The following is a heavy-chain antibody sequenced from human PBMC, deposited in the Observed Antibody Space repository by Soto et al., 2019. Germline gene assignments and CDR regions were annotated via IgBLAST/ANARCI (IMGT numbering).Heavy chain of an antibody. V-gene: IGHV4-39*01. CDR3: ARPPWGYSGFGGGYYFDS. CDR1: GGSISSSSYY. Sequence: SETLSLTCTVSGGSISSSSYYWAWIRQPPGRGLEWFGNIYYSGSTYYNPSLRSRVTISVDTSKNQLSLKLNSVTAADTAVYHCARPPWGYSGFGGGYYFDSWGQGILVTVSS. D-gene: IGHD5-12*01. CDR2: IYYSGST. J-gene: IGHJ4*02.